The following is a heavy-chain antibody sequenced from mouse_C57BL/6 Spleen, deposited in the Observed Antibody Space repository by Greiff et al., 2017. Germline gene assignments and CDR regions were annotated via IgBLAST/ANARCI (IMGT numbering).Heavy chain of an antibody. CDR2: IYPGSGNT. D-gene: IGHD1-1*01. Sequence: QVQLQQSGAELVRPGASVKLSCKASGYTFTDYYINWVKQRPGQGLEWIARIYPGSGNTYYNEKFKGKATLTAEKSSSTAYMQLSSLTSEDSAVYFCARTFITTVVATDFDVWGTGTTVTVSS. CDR1: GYTFTDYY. V-gene: IGHV1-76*01. CDR3: ARTFITTVVATDFDV. J-gene: IGHJ1*03.